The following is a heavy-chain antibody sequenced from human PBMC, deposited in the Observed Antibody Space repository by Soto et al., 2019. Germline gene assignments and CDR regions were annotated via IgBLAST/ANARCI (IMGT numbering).Heavy chain of an antibody. Sequence: SVKVSCKASGGTFSSYAISWVRQAPGQGLEWMGGIIPIFGTANYAQKFQGRVTITADESTSTAYMELSSLRSEDTAVYYCARDLGSGSYYHLWGQGTLVTVSS. CDR2: IIPIFGTA. CDR3: ARDLGSGSYYHL. J-gene: IGHJ5*02. V-gene: IGHV1-69*13. D-gene: IGHD3-10*01. CDR1: GGTFSSYA.